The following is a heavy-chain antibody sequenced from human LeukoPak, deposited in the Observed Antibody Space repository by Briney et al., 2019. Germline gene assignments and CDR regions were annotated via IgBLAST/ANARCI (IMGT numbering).Heavy chain of an antibody. CDR3: ARVGLDSHYYMDV. CDR2: IYYSVDYSGST. Sequence: SETLSLTCTVSGGSISSYYWSWIRQPPGKGLEWIGYIYYSVDYSGSTNYNPSLKSRVTISVDTSKNQSSLKLTSVTAADTAVYYCARVGLDSHYYMDVWGKGTTVTVSS. CDR1: GGSISSYY. V-gene: IGHV4-59*01. D-gene: IGHD3-16*01. J-gene: IGHJ6*03.